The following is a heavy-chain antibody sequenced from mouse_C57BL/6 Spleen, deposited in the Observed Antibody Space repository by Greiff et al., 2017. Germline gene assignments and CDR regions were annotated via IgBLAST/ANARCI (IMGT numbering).Heavy chain of an antibody. V-gene: IGHV1-15*01. CDR3: ATCYGSLWWFDV. Sequence: VKLVESGAELVRPGASVTLSCKASGYTFTDYEMHWVKQTPVHGLEWIGAIDPENGGTAYNQKFKGKAILTADKSSSTAYMELRSLTSEDSAVYYCATCYGSLWWFDVWGTGTTVTVSS. J-gene: IGHJ1*03. CDR1: GYTFTDYE. D-gene: IGHD1-1*01. CDR2: IDPENGGT.